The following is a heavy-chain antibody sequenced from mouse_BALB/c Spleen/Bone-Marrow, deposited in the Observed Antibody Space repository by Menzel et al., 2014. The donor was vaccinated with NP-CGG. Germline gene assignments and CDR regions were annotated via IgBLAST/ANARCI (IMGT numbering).Heavy chain of an antibody. V-gene: IGHV5-6-3*01. CDR3: ARYSYYDYDRFAY. J-gene: IGHJ3*01. CDR2: INSNGGST. D-gene: IGHD2-4*01. CDR1: GFTFSSYG. Sequence: VKLMESGGGLVQPGGSLKISCAASGFTFSSYGMSWVRQTPEKRLDLVATINSNGGSTYYPDSVKGRFTISRDNAKIALCLQMRNRKYEDTAIYFCARYSYYDYDRFAYWYQGTLVTVSS.